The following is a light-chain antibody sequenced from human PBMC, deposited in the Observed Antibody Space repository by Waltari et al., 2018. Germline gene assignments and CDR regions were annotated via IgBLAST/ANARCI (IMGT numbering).Light chain of an antibody. CDR1: QSVRSN. Sequence: IVMTQSPATLSVSPGERATLSCRASQSVRSNLAWYQQKPGQAPRLLIYGASTRATGIPAGFSGSGSGTEFTLTISSLQSEDFAVYYCQQYNNWWTFGQGTKVEIK. J-gene: IGKJ1*01. CDR2: GAS. CDR3: QQYNNWWT. V-gene: IGKV3-15*01.